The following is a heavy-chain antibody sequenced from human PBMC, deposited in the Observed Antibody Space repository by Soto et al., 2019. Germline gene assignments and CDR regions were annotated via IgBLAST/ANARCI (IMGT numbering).Heavy chain of an antibody. J-gene: IGHJ6*02. CDR2: ISYDGSNK. V-gene: IGHV3-30*18. D-gene: IGHD3-3*01. CDR1: GFTFSSYG. Sequence: GGSLRLSCAASGFTFSSYGMHWVRQAPGKGLEWVAVISYDGSNKYYADSVKGRFTISRDNSKNTLYLQMNSLRAEDTAVYYCAKDILRPDIKWYYDFWSGSPVDYYGMDVWGQGTTVTVSS. CDR3: AKDILRPDIKWYYDFWSGSPVDYYGMDV.